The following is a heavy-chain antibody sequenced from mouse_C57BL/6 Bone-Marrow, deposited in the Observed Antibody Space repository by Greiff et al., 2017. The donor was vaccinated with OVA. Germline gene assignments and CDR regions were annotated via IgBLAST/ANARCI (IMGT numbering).Heavy chain of an antibody. CDR3: ARPSGSSPWFAY. CDR2: INPNNGGT. V-gene: IGHV1-26*01. CDR1: GYTFTDYY. Sequence: EVQLQQSGPELVKPGASVKISCKASGYTFTDYYMNWVKQSHGKSLEWIGDINPNNGGTSYNQKFKGKATLTVDKSSSTAYMELRSLTSEDSAVYYCARPSGSSPWFAYWGQGTLVTVSA. D-gene: IGHD1-1*01. J-gene: IGHJ3*01.